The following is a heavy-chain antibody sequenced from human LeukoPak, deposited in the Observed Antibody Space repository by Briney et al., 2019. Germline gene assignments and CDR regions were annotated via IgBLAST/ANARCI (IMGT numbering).Heavy chain of an antibody. J-gene: IGHJ4*02. Sequence: GGCLRLSRAASGFPFTPYTMNWIRQAPGKGLEWVASMSTSGTYTYYADSVKGRFTVSRGNTKNSLYLQMNSLRAEDTAVYYCAREGSSEEFDYWGQGTLVTVSS. CDR1: GFPFTPYT. V-gene: IGHV3-21*01. CDR3: AREGSSEEFDY. CDR2: MSTSGTYT. D-gene: IGHD6-19*01.